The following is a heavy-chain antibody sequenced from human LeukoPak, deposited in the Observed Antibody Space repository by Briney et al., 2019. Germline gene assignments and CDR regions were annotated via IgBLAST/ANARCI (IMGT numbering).Heavy chain of an antibody. CDR1: GGSFSGYY. CDR2: INHSGST. Sequence: SETLSLTCAVYGGSFSGYYWSWIRQPPGKGLEWIGEINHSGSTNYNPSLKSRVTISVDTSKNQFSLKLSSVTAADTAVYYCARYARASYYDSSGYYSYYFDYWGQGTLVTVSS. D-gene: IGHD3-22*01. J-gene: IGHJ4*02. CDR3: ARYARASYYDSSGYYSYYFDY. V-gene: IGHV4-34*01.